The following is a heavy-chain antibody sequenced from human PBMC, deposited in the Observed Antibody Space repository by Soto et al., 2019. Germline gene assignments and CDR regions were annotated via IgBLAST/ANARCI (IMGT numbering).Heavy chain of an antibody. Sequence: PSETLSLTCTVSGGSVSSGSYYWRWIRPPPGKGLEWIGYIYYSGSTKYNPSLKSRVTISVDTSKNQFSLKLSSVTPDDTAVYYCARDKPFSLMYFDSSGLPFDYWGQGTLVTVSS. CDR1: GGSVSSGSYY. CDR3: ARDKPFSLMYFDSSGLPFDY. J-gene: IGHJ4*02. V-gene: IGHV4-61*01. D-gene: IGHD3-22*01. CDR2: IYYSGST.